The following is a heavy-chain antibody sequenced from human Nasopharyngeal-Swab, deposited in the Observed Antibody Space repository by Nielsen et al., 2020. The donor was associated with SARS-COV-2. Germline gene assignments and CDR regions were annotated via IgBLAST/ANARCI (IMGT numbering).Heavy chain of an antibody. Sequence: GGSLRLSCAASGFTVSSNYMSWVRQAPGKGLEWVSVIYSGGSTYYADSVKGRFTISRDNSKSTLYLQMNSLRAEDTAVYYCARARGALPFADAFDIWGQGTMVTVSS. D-gene: IGHD1-26*01. CDR3: ARARGALPFADAFDI. CDR2: IYSGGST. J-gene: IGHJ3*02. CDR1: GFTVSSNY. V-gene: IGHV3-53*01.